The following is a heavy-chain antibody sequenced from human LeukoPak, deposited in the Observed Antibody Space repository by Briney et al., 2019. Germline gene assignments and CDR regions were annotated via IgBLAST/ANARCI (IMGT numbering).Heavy chain of an antibody. J-gene: IGHJ3*02. CDR2: ISDGGTRT. D-gene: IGHD3-10*01. V-gene: IGHV3-23*01. CDR1: GFTFSRYV. Sequence: PGGSLRLSCAASGFTFSRYVMTSVRQAPGKGLDWVSAISDGGTRTYYADSVKGRFTISRDNSKNTLYLQMHSLTAEDTALYYWAKIMVREDDAFGIWGQGTMVTVSS. CDR3: AKIMVREDDAFGI.